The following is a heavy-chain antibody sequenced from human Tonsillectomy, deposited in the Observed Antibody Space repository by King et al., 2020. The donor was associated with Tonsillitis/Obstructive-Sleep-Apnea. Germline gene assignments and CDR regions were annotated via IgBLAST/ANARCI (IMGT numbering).Heavy chain of an antibody. Sequence: QLTLKESGPVLVKPTETLTLTCTVSGFSLSNARMGVSWIRQPPGKALEWLAHIFSNDEKSYSTSLKSRLTISKDTSKSQVVLTMTDMDPVETATYYCARIPSFCRGGSCFIYYYYMDVWGKGTTVTVSS. CDR2: IFSNDEK. D-gene: IGHD2-15*01. CDR1: GFSLSNARMG. J-gene: IGHJ6*03. CDR3: ARIPSFCRGGSCFIYYYYMDV. V-gene: IGHV2-26*01.